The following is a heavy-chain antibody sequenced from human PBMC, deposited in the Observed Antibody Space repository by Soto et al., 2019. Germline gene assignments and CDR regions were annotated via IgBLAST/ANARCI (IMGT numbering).Heavy chain of an antibody. D-gene: IGHD4-17*01. CDR2: ISARGDST. V-gene: IGHV3-23*01. Sequence: EVQLLESGGGLVQPGGSLRLSCAASGFTFSTYAMSWVRQAPGKGLEWVSTISARGDSTYSADSVKGRFTISRDNSMNALYLQMSSLRIEDTAVYYCAHPRGYGVFDAYDIWGQGTMVTVSS. J-gene: IGHJ3*02. CDR3: AHPRGYGVFDAYDI. CDR1: GFTFSTYA.